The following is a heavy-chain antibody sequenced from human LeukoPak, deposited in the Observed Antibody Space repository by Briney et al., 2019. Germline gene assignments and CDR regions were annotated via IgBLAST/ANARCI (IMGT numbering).Heavy chain of an antibody. Sequence: ASVKVSCKASGGTFSSYAISWVRQAPGQGLEWMGGIIPIFGTANYAQKFQGRVTITAGESTSTAYMELSSLRSEDTAVYYCARKAGRIVGATGAFDIWGQGTMVTVSS. CDR1: GGTFSSYA. V-gene: IGHV1-69*13. D-gene: IGHD1-26*01. CDR2: IIPIFGTA. CDR3: ARKAGRIVGATGAFDI. J-gene: IGHJ3*02.